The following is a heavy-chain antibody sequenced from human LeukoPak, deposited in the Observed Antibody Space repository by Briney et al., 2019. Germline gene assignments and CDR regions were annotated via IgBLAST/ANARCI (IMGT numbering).Heavy chain of an antibody. Sequence: PSETLSLTCTVSAGSISSYYWSWIRQPAGKGLDWIGRIYTSGSTNYNPSLKSRVTMSVDTSKNQFSLKLRPVTAAATAVYYCARVGWFGELLDAFDIWGQGTMVTVSS. D-gene: IGHD3-10*01. CDR3: ARVGWFGELLDAFDI. CDR1: AGSISSYY. J-gene: IGHJ3*02. V-gene: IGHV4-4*07. CDR2: IYTSGST.